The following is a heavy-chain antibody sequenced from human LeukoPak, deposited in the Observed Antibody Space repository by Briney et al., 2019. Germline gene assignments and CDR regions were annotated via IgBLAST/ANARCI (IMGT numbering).Heavy chain of an antibody. J-gene: IGHJ4*02. CDR2: IYYSGST. Sequence: SETLSLTCTVSGGSISSSSYYWGWIRQPPGKGLAWIGSIYYSGSTYYNPSLKSRVTISVDTSKNQFSLKLSSVTAADTAVYYCARLSGSYWDFDYWGQGTLVTVSS. V-gene: IGHV4-39*01. CDR1: GGSISSSSYY. CDR3: ARLSGSYWDFDY. D-gene: IGHD1-26*01.